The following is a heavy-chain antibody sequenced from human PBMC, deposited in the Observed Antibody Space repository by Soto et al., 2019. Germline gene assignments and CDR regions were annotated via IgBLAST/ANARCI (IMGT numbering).Heavy chain of an antibody. V-gene: IGHV4-34*01. CDR2: INHSGST. D-gene: IGHD5-18*01. J-gene: IGHJ4*02. CDR3: ASGYSSPSDY. CDR1: GGSISSNY. Sequence: SETLSLTCTVSGGSISSNYWSWIRQPPGKGLEWIGEINHSGSTNYNPSLKSRVTISVDTSKNQFSLKLSSVTAADTAVYYCASGYSSPSDYWGQGTLVTVSS.